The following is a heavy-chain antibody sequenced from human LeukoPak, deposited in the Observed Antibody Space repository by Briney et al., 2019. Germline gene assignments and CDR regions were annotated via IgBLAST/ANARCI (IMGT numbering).Heavy chain of an antibody. CDR3: AKSDYDDYVGHFDY. Sequence: GGSLRLSCAASGFTFSSYGMHWVRQAPGKGLEWVAFIRYDGSNKYYADSVKGRFTISRDNSKNTLYLQMNSLRAEDTAVYYCAKSDYDDYVGHFDYWGQGTLVTVSS. D-gene: IGHD4-17*01. CDR1: GFTFSSYG. CDR2: IRYDGSNK. J-gene: IGHJ4*02. V-gene: IGHV3-30*02.